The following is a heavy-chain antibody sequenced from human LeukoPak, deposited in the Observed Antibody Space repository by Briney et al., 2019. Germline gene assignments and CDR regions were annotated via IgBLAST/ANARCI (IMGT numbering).Heavy chain of an antibody. CDR2: IYPGDSDT. D-gene: IGHD3-3*01. J-gene: IGHJ3*02. Sequence: HGESLKISCKGPGYSFTSYWIGWVRQMPGKGLEWMGIIYPGDSDTRYSPSFQGQVTISADKSISTAYLQWSSLKASDTAMYYCARVYYDFWSGSDAFDTWGQGTMVTVSS. CDR3: ARVYYDFWSGSDAFDT. V-gene: IGHV5-51*01. CDR1: GYSFTSYW.